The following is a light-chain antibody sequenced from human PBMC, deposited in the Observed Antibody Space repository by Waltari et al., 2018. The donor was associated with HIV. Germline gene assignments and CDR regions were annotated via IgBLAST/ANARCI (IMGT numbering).Light chain of an antibody. Sequence: EIVLTQSPGTLSLSPGERATLSCRAIPSVSSSYLASYQQKHGQAPRLLIYGASSRATGIPDSFSGSESTTDLTLTISRLEPEDFAVYYCQQYGNSPCTFGQGTKVEIK. V-gene: IGKV3-20*01. CDR1: PSVSSSY. CDR2: GAS. CDR3: QQYGNSPCT. J-gene: IGKJ1*01.